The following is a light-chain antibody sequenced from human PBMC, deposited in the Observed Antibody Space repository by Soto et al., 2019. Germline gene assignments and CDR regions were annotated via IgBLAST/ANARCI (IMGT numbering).Light chain of an antibody. CDR2: GRN. Sequence: QSVLTQPPSASGTPGQTVTISCSGSNSNIGGNTVNWYQQVPGTAPKLLLYGRNQRPSGVPDRFSGSKSGTSAFLAVNGLQSEDEADFYCGAWDDSLKVYVFGTGTKLTVL. CDR1: NSNIGGNT. CDR3: GAWDDSLKVYV. J-gene: IGLJ1*01. V-gene: IGLV1-44*01.